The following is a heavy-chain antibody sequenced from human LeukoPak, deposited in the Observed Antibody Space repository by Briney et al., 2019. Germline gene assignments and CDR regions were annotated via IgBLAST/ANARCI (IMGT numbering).Heavy chain of an antibody. CDR1: GGSFSGYY. J-gene: IGHJ4*02. Sequence: SETLSLTCAVYGGSFSGYYWSWIRQPPGKGLEWIGEINHSGSTNYNPSLKSRVTVSVDTSKNQFSLKLSSVTAADTAAYYCARGLVVVPAAMRGYYFDYWGQGTLVTVSS. CDR2: INHSGST. D-gene: IGHD2-2*01. V-gene: IGHV4-34*01. CDR3: ARGLVVVPAAMRGYYFDY.